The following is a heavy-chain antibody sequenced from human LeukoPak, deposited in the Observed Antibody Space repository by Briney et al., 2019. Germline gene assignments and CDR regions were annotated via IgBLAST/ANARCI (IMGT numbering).Heavy chain of an antibody. Sequence: SETLSLTCTVSGGSISNSNSYWGWIRQSPGKGLEWIANIYYSGSTYYNPSLKSRLTISVDTSKNQFSLKLSSVTAADTAVYYCARVVVPGWFDPWGQGTLVTVSS. V-gene: IGHV4-39*07. CDR3: ARVVVPGWFDP. J-gene: IGHJ5*02. D-gene: IGHD2-15*01. CDR2: IYYSGST. CDR1: GGSISNSNSY.